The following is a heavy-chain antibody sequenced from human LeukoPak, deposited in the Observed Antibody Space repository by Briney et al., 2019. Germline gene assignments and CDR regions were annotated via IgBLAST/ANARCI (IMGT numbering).Heavy chain of an antibody. CDR2: IYASGST. D-gene: IGHD4-23*01. CDR3: ARGSHGGNSDYYYYYMDV. Sequence: SETLSLTCTVSGGSISSYYWNWIRQPAGKGLEWIGRIYASGSTNYNPSLKSRVTMSVDTSKNQFSLKLISVTAADTAVYYCARGSHGGNSDYYYYYMDVWGKGTTVTVSS. J-gene: IGHJ6*03. CDR1: GGSISSYY. V-gene: IGHV4-4*07.